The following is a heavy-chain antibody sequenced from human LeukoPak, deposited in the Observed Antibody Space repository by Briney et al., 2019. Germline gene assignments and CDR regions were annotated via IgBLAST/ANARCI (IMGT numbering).Heavy chain of an antibody. CDR2: INPNSGGT. D-gene: IGHD6-19*01. V-gene: IGHV1-2*02. J-gene: IGHJ5*02. Sequence: ASVKVSCKASGYTFTGYYMYWVRQAPGQGLEWMGWINPNSGGTNYAQKFQGRVTMTRDTSISTAYMELSRLRSDDTAVYYCARSYSSGKTVYNWFDPWGQGTLVTVSS. CDR3: ARSYSSGKTVYNWFDP. CDR1: GYTFTGYY.